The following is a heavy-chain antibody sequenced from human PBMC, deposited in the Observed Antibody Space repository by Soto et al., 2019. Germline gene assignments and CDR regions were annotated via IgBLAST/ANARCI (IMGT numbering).Heavy chain of an antibody. CDR1: VISRSTSGAG. J-gene: IGHJ4*02. CDR3: AHTLGIPFDY. V-gene: IGHV2-5*01. D-gene: IGHD2-21*01. Sequence: QITLEESGPTLVKPTQTLTLTCTFSVISRSTSGAGVGWIRQPPGKALEWLALIYWNDDKRYSPSLKSRLTITKDTSKNQVVLTMTNMDPVDTVTYYCAHTLGIPFDYWGQGTLVTVSS. CDR2: IYWNDDK.